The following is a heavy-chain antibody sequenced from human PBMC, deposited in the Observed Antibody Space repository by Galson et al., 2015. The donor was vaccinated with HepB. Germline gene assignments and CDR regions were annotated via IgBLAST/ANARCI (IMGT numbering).Heavy chain of an antibody. V-gene: IGHV3-30*04. D-gene: IGHD5-18*01. Sequence: SLRLSCAASGFTFSSYAMHWVRQAPGKGLEWVAVISYDGSNKYYADSVKGRFTISRDNSKNTLYLQMNSLRAEDTAVYYCARDSSPGAAMVGSLRYWGQGTLVTVSS. J-gene: IGHJ4*02. CDR1: GFTFSSYA. CDR2: ISYDGSNK. CDR3: ARDSSPGAAMVGSLRY.